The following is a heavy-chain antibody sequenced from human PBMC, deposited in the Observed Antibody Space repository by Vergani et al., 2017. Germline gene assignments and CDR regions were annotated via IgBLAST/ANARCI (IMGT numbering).Heavy chain of an antibody. Sequence: QVQLVQSGAEVKKPGSPVKVSCKASGGTFSSYTISWVRQAPGQGLEWMGRIIPILGIANYAQKSQGRVTITADKSTSTAYMELSSLRSEDTAVYYCASAGPSGGLFVPWGQGTLVTVSS. J-gene: IGHJ5*02. D-gene: IGHD3-10*01. CDR3: ASAGPSGGLFVP. CDR1: GGTFSSYT. CDR2: IIPILGIA. V-gene: IGHV1-69*02.